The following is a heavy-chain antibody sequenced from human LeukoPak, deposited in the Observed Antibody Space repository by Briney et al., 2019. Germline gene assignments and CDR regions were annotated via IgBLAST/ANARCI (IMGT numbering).Heavy chain of an antibody. V-gene: IGHV3-23*01. D-gene: IGHD2-15*01. CDR1: GFTFGNAW. J-gene: IGHJ4*02. CDR3: AKDRGGGSCYDY. CDR2: ISGSGGST. Sequence: GGSLRLSCAASGFTFGNAWMTWVRQAPGKGLEWVSAISGSGGSTYYADSVKGRFTISRDNSKNTLYLQMNSLRAEDTAVYYCAKDRGGGSCYDYWGQGTLVTVSS.